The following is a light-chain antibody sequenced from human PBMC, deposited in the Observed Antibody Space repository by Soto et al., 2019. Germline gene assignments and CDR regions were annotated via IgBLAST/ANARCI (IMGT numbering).Light chain of an antibody. V-gene: IGLV2-11*01. CDR1: SSDVGGYNY. CDR2: DVG. Sequence: QSVLTQPRSVSGSPGQSVTISCTGTSSDVGGYNYVSWYQQHPGKAPKLMIYDVGKRPSGVPDRFSGSKSGNTASLTISGLQAEEEADYYCSSYAGSNNFVFGTGTKVTVL. J-gene: IGLJ1*01. CDR3: SSYAGSNNFV.